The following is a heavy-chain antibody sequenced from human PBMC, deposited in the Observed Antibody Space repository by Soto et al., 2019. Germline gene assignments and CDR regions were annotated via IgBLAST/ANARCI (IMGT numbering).Heavy chain of an antibody. D-gene: IGHD3-10*01. Sequence: PSETLSLTSTVSGGSISSGGYYWSWIRQHPGKGLEWIGYIYYSGSTYYNPSLKSRVTISVDTSKNQFSLKLSSVTAADTAVYYCARVFGFGGMDVWGQGTTVTVSS. CDR3: ARVFGFGGMDV. CDR1: GGSISSGGYY. V-gene: IGHV4-31*03. CDR2: IYYSGST. J-gene: IGHJ6*02.